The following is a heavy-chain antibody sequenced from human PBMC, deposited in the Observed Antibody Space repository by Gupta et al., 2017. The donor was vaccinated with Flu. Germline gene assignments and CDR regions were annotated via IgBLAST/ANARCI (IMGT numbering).Heavy chain of an antibody. Sequence: QVQLVQSGAEVKKPGASVKVSCKASGYTFTGYYMHWVRQAPGQGLEWMGWINPNSGGTNYAQKFQGRVTMTRDTSISTAYMELSRLRSDDTAVYYCASWSCSGGSCYGFGKQGAFDIWGQGTMVTVSS. V-gene: IGHV1-2*02. CDR1: GYTFTGYY. CDR3: ASWSCSGGSCYGFGKQGAFDI. CDR2: INPNSGGT. J-gene: IGHJ3*02. D-gene: IGHD2-15*01.